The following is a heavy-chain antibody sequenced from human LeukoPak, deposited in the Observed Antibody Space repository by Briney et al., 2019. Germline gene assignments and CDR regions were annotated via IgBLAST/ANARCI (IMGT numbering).Heavy chain of an antibody. Sequence: GESLKISCKGSGYTFTTYWIGWVRQMPGKGLECMGIIYPGDSDPRYRPSFQGQVTISADKSISTAYLQWSSLKASDSAMYYCVRHGLGSSWFGFDYWGQGTLVTVSS. CDR3: VRHGLGSSWFGFDY. CDR1: GYTFTTYW. D-gene: IGHD6-13*01. V-gene: IGHV5-51*01. J-gene: IGHJ4*02. CDR2: IYPGDSDP.